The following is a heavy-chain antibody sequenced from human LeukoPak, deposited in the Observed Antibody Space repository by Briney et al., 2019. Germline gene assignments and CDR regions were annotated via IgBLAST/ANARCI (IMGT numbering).Heavy chain of an antibody. V-gene: IGHV3-33*08. CDR2: IWYDGSNK. J-gene: IGHJ4*02. D-gene: IGHD3-22*01. CDR3: ASAPYYYDSSGYGY. Sequence: GGSLRLSCAASGFTFSSYGMHWVRQAPGKGLEWVAVIWYDGSNKYYADSVKGRFTISRDNSKNTLYLQMNSLRAEDTAVYYCASAPYYYDSSGYGYWGQGTLVTVSS. CDR1: GFTFSSYG.